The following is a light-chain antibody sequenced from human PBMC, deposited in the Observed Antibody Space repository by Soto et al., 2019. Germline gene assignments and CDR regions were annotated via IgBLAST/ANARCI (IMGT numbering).Light chain of an antibody. Sequence: DIQMTQSPSTLSASVGDRVTITCRASQSISSWLAWYQQKPGKAPKLLIYKASSLESGVPSRFSGSGSVTEFTLTISSLQPDDFATYYCQQYNSWPTFGQGTRLEIK. J-gene: IGKJ5*01. CDR2: KAS. CDR3: QQYNSWPT. CDR1: QSISSW. V-gene: IGKV1-5*03.